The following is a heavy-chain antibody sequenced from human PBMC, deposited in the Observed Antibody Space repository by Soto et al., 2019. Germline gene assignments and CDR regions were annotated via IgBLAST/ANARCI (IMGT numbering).Heavy chain of an antibody. CDR3: AKDFGRRSGAWVYYYDY. J-gene: IGHJ4*02. D-gene: IGHD3-10*01. Sequence: EVQLLESGGGLVQPGGSLRLSCAASEFTFSNYAMSWVRQAPGKGLEWVSEISAGGGSTYYADSVKGRFTISRDNSKGTLYLQMNGLRAEDTAVYYCAKDFGRRSGAWVYYYDYWGQGTLVTVSS. CDR1: EFTFSNYA. V-gene: IGHV3-23*01. CDR2: ISAGGGST.